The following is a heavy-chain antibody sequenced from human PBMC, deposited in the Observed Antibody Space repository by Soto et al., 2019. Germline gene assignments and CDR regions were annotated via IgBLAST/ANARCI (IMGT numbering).Heavy chain of an antibody. CDR3: ANGHIWGYYYGMDV. D-gene: IGHD2-21*01. CDR2: ISGSGGST. J-gene: IGHJ6*02. Sequence: VQLLESGGGLVQPGGSLRLSCAASGFTFSSYAMSWVRQAPGKGLEWVSAISGSGGSTYYADSVKGRFTISRDNSKNTLYLQMNSLRAEDTAVYYCANGHIWGYYYGMDVWGQGTTVTVSS. V-gene: IGHV3-23*01. CDR1: GFTFSSYA.